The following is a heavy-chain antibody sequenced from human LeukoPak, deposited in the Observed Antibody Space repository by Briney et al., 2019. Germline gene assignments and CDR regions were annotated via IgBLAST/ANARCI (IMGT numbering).Heavy chain of an antibody. CDR3: ARGYCSSTSCYGAAFDI. V-gene: IGHV4-34*01. J-gene: IGHJ3*02. CDR1: GGSFSGYS. D-gene: IGHD2-2*01. Sequence: SETLSLTCAVNGGSFSGYSWSWIRQPPGKGLEWIGEINHSGSTKYNPSLKSGVTISVDTSKKQLSLELSSMTAADTAVYYCARGYCSSTSCYGAAFDIWGQGTMVTVSS. CDR2: INHSGST.